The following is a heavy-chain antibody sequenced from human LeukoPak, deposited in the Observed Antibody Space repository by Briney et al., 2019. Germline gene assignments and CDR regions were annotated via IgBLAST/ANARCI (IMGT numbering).Heavy chain of an antibody. CDR2: IYYSGST. J-gene: IGHJ4*02. Sequence: SETLSLTCTVSGGSINSYYWSWIRQPPGKGLEWIGYIYYSGSTNYNPSLKSRVTISVDKSKNQFSLKLSSVTAADTAVYYCARDVGARLPGYWGQGTLVTVSS. CDR1: GGSINSYY. CDR3: ARDVGARLPGY. D-gene: IGHD6-6*01. V-gene: IGHV4-59*12.